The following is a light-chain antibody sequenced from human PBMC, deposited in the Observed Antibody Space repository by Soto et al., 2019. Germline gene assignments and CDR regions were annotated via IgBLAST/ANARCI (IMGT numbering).Light chain of an antibody. CDR3: QQCNDWPHT. V-gene: IGKV3-15*01. J-gene: IGKJ2*01. CDR2: GAS. Sequence: EIVMTKSPATLSIPPGERATLSCRASQSVSSNLAWYQQKPGQAPRLLIYGASTRATGIPARFSGRGSGTEFTHTISSLQSEDCAVYYCQQCNDWPHTFGQGTKLEIK. CDR1: QSVSSN.